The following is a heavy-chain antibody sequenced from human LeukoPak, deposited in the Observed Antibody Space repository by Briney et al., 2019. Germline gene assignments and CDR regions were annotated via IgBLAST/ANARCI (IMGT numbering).Heavy chain of an antibody. J-gene: IGHJ4*02. CDR3: ARLGLGGYSYSLDY. V-gene: IGHV3-7*01. Sequence: PGGSLRLSCVASGFSLSSYPLSWVRQAPGKGLEWVANIKEDGSEKYYVDSVKGRFTISRDSAKNALYLQMNSLRAEDTAVYYCARLGLGGYSYSLDYWGQGTLVTVSS. CDR1: GFSLSSYP. D-gene: IGHD2-21*01. CDR2: IKEDGSEK.